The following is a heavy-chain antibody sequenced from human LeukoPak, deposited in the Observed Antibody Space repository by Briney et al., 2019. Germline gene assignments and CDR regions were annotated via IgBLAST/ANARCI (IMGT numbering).Heavy chain of an antibody. V-gene: IGHV4-59*08. CDR2: IYYSGST. J-gene: IGHJ4*02. CDR3: ARQAQSYYDSSGYYTN. Sequence: PSETLSLTCAGYGMSFSDYYWSWIRQPPGKGLEWIAYIYYSGSTNYNPSLKSRVTISADTSKNQFSLKLSSVTAADTAVDYCARQAQSYYDSSGYYTNWGQGTLVTVSS. D-gene: IGHD3-22*01. CDR1: GMSFSDYY.